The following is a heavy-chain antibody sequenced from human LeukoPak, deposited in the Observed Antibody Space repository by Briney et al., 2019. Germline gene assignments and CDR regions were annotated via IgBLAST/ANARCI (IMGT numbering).Heavy chain of an antibody. V-gene: IGHV4-4*07. CDR1: VGFMSGFF. CDR2: THASGKS. D-gene: IGHD3-16*01. J-gene: IGHJ1*01. Sequence: SESLSLTCNVSVGFMSGFFWNWLRQPAGKGLEWIGRTHASGKSNYNPSFKTPVTMSVDTSKSQISLRLNSMTAADTAVYYCATGGALGELAILTWGQGTLVSVSS. CDR3: ATGGALGELAILT.